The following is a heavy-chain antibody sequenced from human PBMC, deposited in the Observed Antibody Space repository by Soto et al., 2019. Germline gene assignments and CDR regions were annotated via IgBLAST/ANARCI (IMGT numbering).Heavy chain of an antibody. Sequence: QVQLQESGPGLVKPSETLSLTCTVSVGSISSYYWNWIRQPPGKGLEWIGYIYYMGSTNYNPSLKSRVTISVDTSKNQFSLKLSSVPASDTAVYYCARDRNWKGYYGMDVWGQGTTVTVSS. J-gene: IGHJ6*01. CDR2: IYYMGST. CDR3: ARDRNWKGYYGMDV. V-gene: IGHV4-59*01. CDR1: VGSISSYY. D-gene: IGHD1-1*01.